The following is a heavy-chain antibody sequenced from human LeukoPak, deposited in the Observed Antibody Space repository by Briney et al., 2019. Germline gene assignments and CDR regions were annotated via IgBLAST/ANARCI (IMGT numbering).Heavy chain of an antibody. CDR2: INPNSGGT. D-gene: IGHD3-10*02. J-gene: IGHJ4*02. Sequence: ASVKVSCKASGYTFTGYYMHWVRQAPGQGLEWMGWINPNSGGTNYAQKFQGRVTMTRDTSISTAYMELSRLRSDDTAVYYCARGVRGVIIKGYYFDYWGQGTLVTVSS. V-gene: IGHV1-2*02. CDR3: ARGVRGVIIKGYYFDY. CDR1: GYTFTGYY.